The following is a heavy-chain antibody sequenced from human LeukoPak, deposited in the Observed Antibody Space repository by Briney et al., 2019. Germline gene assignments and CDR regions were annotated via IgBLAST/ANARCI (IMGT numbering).Heavy chain of an antibody. J-gene: IGHJ5*02. CDR3: ARDQGPYYYDSSGSGFDP. Sequence: ASVKVSCKTSGGTFSRFAISWVRQAPGQGLEWMGGIIPIFGPANYAQKFQGRVTITADESTSTAYMELSSLRSEDTALYYCARDQGPYYYDSSGSGFDPWGQGTLVTVSS. CDR1: GGTFSRFA. D-gene: IGHD3-22*01. CDR2: IIPIFGPA. V-gene: IGHV1-69*13.